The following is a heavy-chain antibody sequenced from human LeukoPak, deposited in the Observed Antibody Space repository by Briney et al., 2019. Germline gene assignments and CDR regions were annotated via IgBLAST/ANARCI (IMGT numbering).Heavy chain of an antibody. CDR2: ISYDGSNK. CDR1: GFTFSSYA. Sequence: GGSLRLSCAASGFTFSSYAMHWVRQAPGKGLEWVAVISYDGSNKYYADSVKGRFTISRDNSKNTLYLQMNSLRAEDTAVYYCASFLYYDYVWGSQDALDIWGQGTMVTVSS. J-gene: IGHJ3*02. V-gene: IGHV3-30-3*01. CDR3: ASFLYYDYVWGSQDALDI. D-gene: IGHD3-16*01.